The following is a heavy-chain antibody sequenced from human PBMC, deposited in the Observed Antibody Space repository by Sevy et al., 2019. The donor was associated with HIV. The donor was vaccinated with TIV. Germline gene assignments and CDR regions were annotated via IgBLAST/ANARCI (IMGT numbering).Heavy chain of an antibody. CDR3: AGEIGYCSSTSCRKFDY. D-gene: IGHD2-2*01. CDR2: IYYSGTT. CDR1: GGSVSSGSYY. J-gene: IGHJ4*02. V-gene: IGHV4-61*01. Sequence: SETLSLTCTVSGGSVSSGSYYWSWIRQPPGKGLEWIGYIYYSGTTNYNPSLKSRVTISVYTSKNQFSLKLSSVTVADTAVDDCAGEIGYCSSTSCRKFDYWGQGTLVTVSS.